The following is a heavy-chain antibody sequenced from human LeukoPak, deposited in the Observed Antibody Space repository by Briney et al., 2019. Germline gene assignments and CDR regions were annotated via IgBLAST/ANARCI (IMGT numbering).Heavy chain of an antibody. D-gene: IGHD3-22*01. CDR3: ARNYYDSSGYYQGMDV. J-gene: IGHJ6*02. Sequence: ASVKVSCKASGYTFTSYGISWVRQAPGQGLEWMGWISAYNGNTNYAQKLQGRVTMTTDTSTSTAYMELRSLRSDDTAVYYCARNYYDSSGYYQGMDVWGQGTTDTVSS. CDR1: GYTFTSYG. CDR2: ISAYNGNT. V-gene: IGHV1-18*01.